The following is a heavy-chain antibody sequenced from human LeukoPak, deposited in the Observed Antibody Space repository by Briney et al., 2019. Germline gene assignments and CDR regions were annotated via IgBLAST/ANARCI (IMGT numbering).Heavy chain of an antibody. CDR2: ISGTGDGT. Sequence: AGGFLRLSCTASGFIFRSYAMNWVRQAPAKGLEWVSVISGTGDGTYYADSVKGRFTISRDNAKNSLFLQMNSLRAEDTAVYYCARELMGLTMIVVVNPIDYWGQGTLVTVSS. V-gene: IGHV3-21*01. CDR3: ARELMGLTMIVVVNPIDY. D-gene: IGHD3-22*01. J-gene: IGHJ4*02. CDR1: GFIFRSYA.